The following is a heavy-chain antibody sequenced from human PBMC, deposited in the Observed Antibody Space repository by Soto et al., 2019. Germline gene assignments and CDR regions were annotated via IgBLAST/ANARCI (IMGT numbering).Heavy chain of an antibody. CDR2: IFSIFGTA. CDR1: GATFSSYA. V-gene: IGHV1-69*06. D-gene: IGHD2-21*02. CDR3: ARGLSRGGDCYSNWFDP. Sequence: SVKVACKASGATFSSYAISWVRQAPGQGLESMAGIFSIFGTANYAQKFQGRVTINADKSTSTAYMELSSLRSEDTAVYYCARGLSRGGDCYSNWFDPCDTRSLLAVSS. J-gene: IGHJ5*02.